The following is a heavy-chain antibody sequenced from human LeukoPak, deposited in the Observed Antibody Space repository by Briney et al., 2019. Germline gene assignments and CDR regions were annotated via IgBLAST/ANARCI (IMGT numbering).Heavy chain of an antibody. CDR2: MNPNSGNT. D-gene: IGHD3-22*01. CDR1: GYTFTSYD. Sequence: ASVTVSCKASGYTFTSYDINWVRQAPGQGLEWMGWMNPNSGNTAYAQKFQGRVTMTRNTSISTAYMELSSLRSEDTAVYYCARKQYYYDSSGYKRYYFDYWGQGTLVTVSS. J-gene: IGHJ4*02. V-gene: IGHV1-8*01. CDR3: ARKQYYYDSSGYKRYYFDY.